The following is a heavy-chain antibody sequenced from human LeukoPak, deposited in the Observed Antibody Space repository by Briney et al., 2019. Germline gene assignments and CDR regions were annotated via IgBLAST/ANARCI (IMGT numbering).Heavy chain of an antibody. CDR2: IIPILGIA. CDR1: GGTFSSYA. CDR3: ARGISGGAFDI. J-gene: IGHJ3*02. V-gene: IGHV1-69*04. Sequence: ASVKVSCKASGGTFSSYAISWVRQAPGQGLEWMGRIIPILGIANYAQKFQGRVTITADKSTSAAYMELSSLRSEDMAVYYCARGISGGAFDIWGQGTMVTVSS. D-gene: IGHD3-10*01.